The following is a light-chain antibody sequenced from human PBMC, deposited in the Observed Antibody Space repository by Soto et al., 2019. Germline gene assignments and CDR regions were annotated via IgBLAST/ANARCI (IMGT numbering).Light chain of an antibody. CDR1: QSISSN. CDR2: GAS. J-gene: IGKJ5*01. CDR3: QQYNNWPPYT. Sequence: EIVMTQSPATLSVSPGDRATVSCRASQSISSNLAWYQHKPGQAPRLLIYGASTRATGIPDRFSGSGSGAEFTLTNSNLQSEDFAVYYCQQYNNWPPYTFGQGTRLEIK. V-gene: IGKV3-15*01.